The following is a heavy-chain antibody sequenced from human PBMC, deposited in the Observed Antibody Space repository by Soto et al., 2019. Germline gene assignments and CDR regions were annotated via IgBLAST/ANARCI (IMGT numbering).Heavy chain of an antibody. Sequence: GGSLRLPCAPSGFTFDNYAMSWVRQAPGKGLEWVSAISGSGDSTYYADSVKGRFTVSRDNSKNTVSMQMNSLRAEDTAVYFCARSCSTTSCYVPLYWGQGTLVSVSS. V-gene: IGHV3-23*01. CDR3: ARSCSTTSCYVPLY. CDR1: GFTFDNYA. D-gene: IGHD2-2*01. J-gene: IGHJ4*02. CDR2: ISGSGDST.